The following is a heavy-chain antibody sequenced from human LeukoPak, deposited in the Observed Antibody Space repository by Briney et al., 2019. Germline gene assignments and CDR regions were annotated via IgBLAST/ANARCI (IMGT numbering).Heavy chain of an antibody. CDR3: ARLVGSSWYREVLRGRDY. CDR2: IYYSGST. CDR1: GFTFSSCEI. Sequence: LRLSCAASGFTFSSCEIHWIRQPPGKGLEWIGSIYYSGSTYYNPSLKSRVTISVDTSKNQFSLKLSSVTAADTAVYYCARLVGSSWYREVLRGRDYWGQGTLVTVSS. D-gene: IGHD6-13*01. V-gene: IGHV4-39*07. J-gene: IGHJ4*02.